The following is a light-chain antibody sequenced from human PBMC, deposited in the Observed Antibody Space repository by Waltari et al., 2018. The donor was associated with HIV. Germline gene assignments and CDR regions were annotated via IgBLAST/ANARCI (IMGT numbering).Light chain of an antibody. Sequence: SYVLTQPPSVSVAPGQTARITCGGNNIGSKSMYWYQQRPGQAPVLVVYADDDRPSGIPERFSGSNSGNTATLSISRVEAGDEADYYCQVWDSSRDLVVFGGVTKLTVL. J-gene: IGLJ2*01. CDR2: ADD. V-gene: IGLV3-21*02. CDR3: QVWDSSRDLVV. CDR1: NIGSKS.